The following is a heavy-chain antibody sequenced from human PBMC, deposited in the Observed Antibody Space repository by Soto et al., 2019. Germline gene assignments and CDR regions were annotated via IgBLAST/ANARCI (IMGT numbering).Heavy chain of an antibody. Sequence: EVQLVESGGGLVQPGGSLRLSCAASGFTFSSYWMHWVRQAPGKGLVWVSRINSDGSSTSYADSVKGRFTISRDNAKNTLYLQMNSLRAEDTAVYYCASGIDGDYDPGHFDLWGRGILVTVSS. J-gene: IGHJ2*01. CDR3: ASGIDGDYDPGHFDL. V-gene: IGHV3-74*01. CDR2: INSDGSST. D-gene: IGHD4-17*01. CDR1: GFTFSSYW.